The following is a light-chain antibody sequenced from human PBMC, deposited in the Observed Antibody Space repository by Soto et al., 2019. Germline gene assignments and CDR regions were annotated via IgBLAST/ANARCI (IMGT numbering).Light chain of an antibody. CDR3: QQRSNWPPSIT. CDR2: DAS. Sequence: EIVLTQSPVTLSLSPGERATLSCRASQSVSSDLAWYQQKPGQAPRLLIYDASNRATGIPARFSGSGSGTDFTLTISSLEPEDFAVYYCQQRSNWPPSITFCQGTRLEIK. J-gene: IGKJ5*01. CDR1: QSVSSD. V-gene: IGKV3-11*01.